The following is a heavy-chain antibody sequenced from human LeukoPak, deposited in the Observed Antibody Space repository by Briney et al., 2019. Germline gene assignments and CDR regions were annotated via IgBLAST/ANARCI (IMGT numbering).Heavy chain of an antibody. J-gene: IGHJ3*02. D-gene: IGHD2-2*01. CDR2: ISAYNGNT. CDR1: GYTYTSYG. Sequence: GASVKVSCKASGYTYTSYGISWVRQAPGQGLEWMGWISAYNGNTNYAQKLQDRVTMTTDTSTSTAYMELRSLRSDDTAVYYCARDPRYCSSTSCPRGAFDIWGQGTMVTVSS. CDR3: ARDPRYCSSTSCPRGAFDI. V-gene: IGHV1-18*01.